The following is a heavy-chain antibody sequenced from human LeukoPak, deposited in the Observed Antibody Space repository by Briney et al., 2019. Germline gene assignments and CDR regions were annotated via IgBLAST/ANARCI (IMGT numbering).Heavy chain of an antibody. Sequence: GGSLRLSCAASGFTFSSYAMSWVRQAPGKGLEWVSVLYTGGSSWYADSVKGRFTTSRDNSKNTLYLQMSSLRADDTAVYYCARDYENIWGSFPYWGQGTLVSVSS. CDR1: GFTFSSYA. V-gene: IGHV3-23*03. CDR3: ARDYENIWGSFPY. D-gene: IGHD3-16*01. CDR2: LYTGGSS. J-gene: IGHJ4*02.